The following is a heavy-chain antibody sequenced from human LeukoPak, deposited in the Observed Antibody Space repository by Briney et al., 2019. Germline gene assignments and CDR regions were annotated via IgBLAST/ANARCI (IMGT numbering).Heavy chain of an antibody. J-gene: IGHJ4*02. D-gene: IGHD6-13*01. V-gene: IGHV3-23*01. CDR3: ARAHSSSWSPFDY. CDR1: GFTFSNYA. CDR2: ISGSGGSI. Sequence: PGGSLRPSCAASGFTFSNYAVSWVRQAPGKGLEWVSAISGSGGSIYYADSVKGRFTISRDNSKNTLYLQMNSLRADDTAVYYCARAHSSSWSPFDYWGQGTLVTVSS.